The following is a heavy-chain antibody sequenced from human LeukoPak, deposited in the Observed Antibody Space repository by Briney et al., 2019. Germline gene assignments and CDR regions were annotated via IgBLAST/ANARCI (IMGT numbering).Heavy chain of an antibody. CDR2: IYESGSS. CDR3: ARDSHTHMVLDF. D-gene: IGHD5-18*01. V-gene: IGHV4-30-2*01. CDR1: RGSMSRGGYF. Sequence: PSETLSLTCTVSRGSMSRGGYFWTWIRQTPGKGLEWIGHIYESGSSNYNPSLKSRVTMSVDRSRNQVSLRLTSVTAADTAVYYCARDSHTHMVLDFWGQGNVVTVSS. J-gene: IGHJ4*02.